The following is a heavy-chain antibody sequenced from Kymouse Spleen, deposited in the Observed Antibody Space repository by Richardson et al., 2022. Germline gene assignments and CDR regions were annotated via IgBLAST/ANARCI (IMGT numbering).Heavy chain of an antibody. CDR3: ARRIVATINYFDY. D-gene: IGHD5-12*01. V-gene: IGHV4-34*01. Sequence: QVQLQQWGAGLLKPSETLSLTCAVYGGSFSGYYWSWIRQPPGKGLEWIGEINHSGSTNYNPSLKSRVTISVDTSKNQFSLKLSSVTAADTAVYYCARRIVATINYFDYWGQGTLVTVSS. J-gene: IGHJ4*02. CDR2: INHSGST. CDR1: GGSFSGYY.